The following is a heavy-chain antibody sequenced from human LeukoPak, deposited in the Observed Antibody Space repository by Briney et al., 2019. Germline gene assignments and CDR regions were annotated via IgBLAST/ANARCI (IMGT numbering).Heavy chain of an antibody. CDR2: ITYSGST. Sequence: PSETLSLTCTVSGGSITSNSYYWGWIRQPPGKGLEWIGSITYSGSTYYNPSLKRRVTISIDTSKNQFSLKLSSVTAADTAVYYCARERREQLLPPYTRSVTYFDYWGQGILVTVSS. V-gene: IGHV4-39*07. D-gene: IGHD2-2*01. J-gene: IGHJ4*02. CDR1: GGSITSNSYY. CDR3: ARERREQLLPPYTRSVTYFDY.